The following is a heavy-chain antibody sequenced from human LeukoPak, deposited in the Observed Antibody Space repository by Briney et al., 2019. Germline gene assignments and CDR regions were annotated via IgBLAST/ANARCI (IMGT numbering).Heavy chain of an antibody. D-gene: IGHD5-12*01. J-gene: IGHJ6*03. CDR2: IYYSGST. Sequence: PSETLSLTCSVSDVSINSSYWSWIRQPPGKGLEWIGYIYYSGSTHYNPSLKSRVTISVDTSKNQVSLKLRSVTAADTAVYYCARTTEGYAGGPGYSYYYYMDVWGKGTTVTISS. CDR1: DVSINSSY. V-gene: IGHV4-59*01. CDR3: ARTTEGYAGGPGYSYYYYMDV.